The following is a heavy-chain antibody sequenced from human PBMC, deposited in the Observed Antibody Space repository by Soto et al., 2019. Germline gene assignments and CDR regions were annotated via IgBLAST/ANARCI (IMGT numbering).Heavy chain of an antibody. D-gene: IGHD6-13*01. V-gene: IGHV3-21*01. CDR2: ISSSSSYI. Sequence: GGSLRLSCAASGFTFSSYSMNWVRQAPGKGLEWVSSISSSSSYIYYADSVKGRFTISRDNAKNSLYLQMNSLRAEDTAVYYCAREKGAAAGPFDYWGQGTLVTVSS. CDR1: GFTFSSYS. J-gene: IGHJ4*02. CDR3: AREKGAAAGPFDY.